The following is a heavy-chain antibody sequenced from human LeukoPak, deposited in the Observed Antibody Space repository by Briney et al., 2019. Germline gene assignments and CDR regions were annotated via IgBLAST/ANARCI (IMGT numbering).Heavy chain of an antibody. D-gene: IGHD2-2*01. CDR2: INPNNGDT. CDR1: RYIFTGYY. CDR3: ARNGQLLSGGNWFDP. V-gene: IGHV1-2*02. J-gene: IGHJ5*02. Sequence: GASVKVSCKASRYIFTGYYMHWVRQAPGQGPEWMGWINPNNGDTEYAQKFQGRVTMTRDTSITTVYMELSRLRSDDTAFYYCARNGQLLSGGNWFDPWGQGTLVTVSS.